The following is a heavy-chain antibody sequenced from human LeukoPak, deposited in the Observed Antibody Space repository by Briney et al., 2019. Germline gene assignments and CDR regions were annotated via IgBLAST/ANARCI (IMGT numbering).Heavy chain of an antibody. CDR2: ISRSSSHI. CDR1: GFTFSSYS. V-gene: IGHV3-21*06. J-gene: IGHJ5*02. D-gene: IGHD2-2*01. Sequence: PGGSLRLSCAASGFTFSSYSMNWVRQAPGKGLEWVSSISRSSSHIYYAHSVKGRFTISRDNTKHSLYQQMTRLRAEDTAVYYCARDLTATSREVFDAWGQGTLVSVSS. CDR3: ARDLTATSREVFDA.